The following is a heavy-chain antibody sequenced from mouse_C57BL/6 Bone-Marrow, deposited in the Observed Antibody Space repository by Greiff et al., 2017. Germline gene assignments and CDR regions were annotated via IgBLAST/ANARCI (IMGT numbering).Heavy chain of an antibody. V-gene: IGHV5-9-1*02. CDR1: GFTFSSYA. CDR3: TREGSDRPFAY. CDR2: ISSGGDYI. D-gene: IGHD2-14*01. J-gene: IGHJ3*01. Sequence: EVKLQESGEGLVKPGGSLKLSCAASGFTFSSYAMSWVRQTPEKRLEWVAYISSGGDYIYYADTVKGRFTISRDNARNTLYLQMSSLKSEDTAMYYCTREGSDRPFAYWGQGTLVTVSA.